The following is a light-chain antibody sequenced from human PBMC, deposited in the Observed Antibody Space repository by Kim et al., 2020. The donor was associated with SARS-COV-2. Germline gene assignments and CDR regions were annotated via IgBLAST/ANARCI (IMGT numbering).Light chain of an antibody. J-gene: IGLJ2*01. Sequence: QLVLTQSPSATASLVASVKLTCTLASGHSSYAIAWHQQQPEKGPRYLMKVNSDGNHNKADGVPDRFSGSSSGAERYLTISNLQSEDEADYYCQTWATGIRVVFGGGTQLTVL. V-gene: IGLV4-69*01. CDR2: VNSDGNH. CDR3: QTWATGIRVV. CDR1: SGHSSYA.